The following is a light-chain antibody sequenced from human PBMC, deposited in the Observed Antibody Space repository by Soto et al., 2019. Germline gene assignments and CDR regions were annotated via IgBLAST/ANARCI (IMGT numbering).Light chain of an antibody. J-gene: IGKJ1*01. Sequence: VVTQSPATLSVSPGERATLSCRASQSVSSYLAWYQQKPGQAPRLLIYGASTRATGIPARFSGSGSGTEFTLTISSLQSEDFAVYYCQQYNNWPQTFGQRAKVDI. CDR2: GAS. CDR3: QQYNNWPQT. V-gene: IGKV3-15*01. CDR1: QSVSSY.